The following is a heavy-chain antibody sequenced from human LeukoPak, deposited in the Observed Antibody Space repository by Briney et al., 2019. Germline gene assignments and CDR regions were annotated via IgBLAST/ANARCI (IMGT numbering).Heavy chain of an antibody. CDR1: GGSFTIYS. J-gene: IGHJ5*01. Sequence: SETLSLTCAVYGGSFTIYSWTWIRQPPGKSLEWVGEISPSGNTQYNPSLKSRVTISVDTSKNQFSLKLSSVTAADTAVYYCARAGGSRSLWFDPWGQGTLVTVSS. CDR3: ARAGGSRSLWFDP. CDR2: ISPSGNT. D-gene: IGHD1-26*01. V-gene: IGHV4-34*01.